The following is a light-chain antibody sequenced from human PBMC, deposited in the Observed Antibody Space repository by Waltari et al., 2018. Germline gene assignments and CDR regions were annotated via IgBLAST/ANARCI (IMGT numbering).Light chain of an antibody. Sequence: QSALTQPPSVSGSPGQSVTISCTGTSSDVGSYDRVSWYQQPPVTAPKLIIYEVTNRPSGAPDRLAGSKSCQTASLLISGLQAEDEADYYCSSRTSSSTVLFAGGTKLTVL. V-gene: IGLV2-18*02. CDR3: SSRTSSSTVL. CDR1: SSDVGSYDR. J-gene: IGLJ2*01. CDR2: EVT.